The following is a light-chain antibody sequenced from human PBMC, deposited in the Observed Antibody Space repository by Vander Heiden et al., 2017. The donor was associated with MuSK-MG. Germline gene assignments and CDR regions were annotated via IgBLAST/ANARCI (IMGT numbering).Light chain of an antibody. Sequence: SALPQPASVSGSPGQSITISCTGTSSDVGSYNLVSWYQQHPGKAPKLMIYEVSKRPSGVSNRFSGSKSGNTASLTISGLQAEDEADYYCCSYAGSSTSRVFGGGTKLTVL. CDR1: SSDVGSYNL. V-gene: IGLV2-23*02. CDR3: CSYAGSSTSRV. J-gene: IGLJ2*01. CDR2: EVS.